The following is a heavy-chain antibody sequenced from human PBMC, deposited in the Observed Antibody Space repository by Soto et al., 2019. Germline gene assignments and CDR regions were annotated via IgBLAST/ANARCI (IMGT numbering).Heavy chain of an antibody. D-gene: IGHD5-18*01. CDR1: GFTFSSYG. CDR2: IWYDGSNK. J-gene: IGHJ4*02. Sequence: GGSLRLSCAASGFTFSSYGMHWVRQAPGKGLEWVAVIWYDGSNKYYADSVKGRFTISRDNSKNTLYLQMNSLRAEDTAVYYCARDKSAMVFIYYFDYWGQGTLVTVSS. V-gene: IGHV3-33*01. CDR3: ARDKSAMVFIYYFDY.